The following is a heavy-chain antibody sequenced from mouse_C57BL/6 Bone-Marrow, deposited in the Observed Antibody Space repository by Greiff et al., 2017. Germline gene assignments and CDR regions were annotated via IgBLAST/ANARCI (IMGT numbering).Heavy chain of an antibody. CDR3: ARFVLDY. J-gene: IGHJ2*01. CDR2: IYPGDGDT. V-gene: IGHV1-82*01. Sequence: QVQLQQSGPELVKPGASVKISCKASGYAFSSSWMNWVQQRPGKGLEWIGRIYPGDGDTNYNGKFKGKATLTADKSSSTAYMQLSSLTSEDSAVYFCARFVLDYWGQGTTLTVSS. CDR1: GYAFSSSW.